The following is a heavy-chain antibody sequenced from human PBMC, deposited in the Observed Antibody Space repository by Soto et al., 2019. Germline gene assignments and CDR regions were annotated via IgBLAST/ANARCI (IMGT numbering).Heavy chain of an antibody. Sequence: GASVKVSCKASGGTFSSYAISWVRQAPGQRLEWMGGIIPIFGTANYAQKFQGRVTITADESTSTAYMELSSLRSEDTAVYYCARVNKGDYYYGMDVWGQGTTVTVSS. CDR3: ARVNKGDYYYGMDV. CDR2: IIPIFGTA. V-gene: IGHV1-69*13. CDR1: GGTFSSYA. J-gene: IGHJ6*02.